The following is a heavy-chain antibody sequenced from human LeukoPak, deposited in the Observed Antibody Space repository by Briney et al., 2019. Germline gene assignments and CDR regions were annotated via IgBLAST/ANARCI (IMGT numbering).Heavy chain of an antibody. D-gene: IGHD3-22*01. CDR1: GYTFTSYG. Sequence: GASVKVSCKASGYTFTSYGISWVRQAPGQGLEWMGWISAYNGNTNYAQKLQGRVTMTTDTSTSTAYMELRSLRSDDTAVYYCARGQSYYDSSGRFDYWGQGTLVTVSS. J-gene: IGHJ4*02. V-gene: IGHV1-18*01. CDR3: ARGQSYYDSSGRFDY. CDR2: ISAYNGNT.